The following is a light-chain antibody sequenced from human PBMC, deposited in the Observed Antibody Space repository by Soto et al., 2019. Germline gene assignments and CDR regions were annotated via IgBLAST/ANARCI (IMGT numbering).Light chain of an antibody. CDR2: GNS. J-gene: IGLJ3*02. CDR1: SSNIGAGYG. Sequence: QSVLTQPPSVSGAPGQRVTISCTGSSSNIGAGYGVHWYQQLPGTAPKLLIYGNSNRPSGVPDRFSGSKSGTSASLAITGLQAEDEADYYCQAHDSSLSGWVFDGGTKLTVL. CDR3: QAHDSSLSGWV. V-gene: IGLV1-40*01.